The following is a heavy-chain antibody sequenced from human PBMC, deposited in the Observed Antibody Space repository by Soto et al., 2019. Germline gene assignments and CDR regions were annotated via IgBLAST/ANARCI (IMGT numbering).Heavy chain of an antibody. J-gene: IGHJ6*02. D-gene: IGHD3-10*01. CDR3: ARDLEVRGVYYYYGMDV. CDR2: IWYDGSNK. Sequence: GGSLRLSCAASGFTFSSYGMHWVRQAPGKGLEWVAVIWYDGSNKYYADSVKGRFTISRDNSKNTLYLQMNSLRAEDTAVYYCARDLEVRGVYYYYGMDVWGQGTTVTVSS. V-gene: IGHV3-33*01. CDR1: GFTFSSYG.